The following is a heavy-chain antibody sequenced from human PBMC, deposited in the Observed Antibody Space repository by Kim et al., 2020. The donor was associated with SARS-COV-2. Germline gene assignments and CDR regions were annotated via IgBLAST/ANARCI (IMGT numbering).Heavy chain of an antibody. CDR3: ALNWNADY. CDR1: GFTFSNYA. D-gene: IGHD1-20*01. CDR2: ISGSAERT. Sequence: GGSLRLSCAASGFTFSNYAMTWVRQAPGKGLEWVSAISGSAERTYYADSVKGRFTISRDNSKNTVYLQMNSLRVEDTAVYYCALNWNADYWGQGTLVTVSS. J-gene: IGHJ4*02. V-gene: IGHV3-23*01.